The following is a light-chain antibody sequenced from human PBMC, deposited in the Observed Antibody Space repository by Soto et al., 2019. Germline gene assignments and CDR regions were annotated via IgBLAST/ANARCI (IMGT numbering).Light chain of an antibody. CDR2: EVS. CDR1: SSDVGGYNY. V-gene: IGLV2-8*01. Sequence: QSALTQPPSASGSPGQSVTISCTGTSSDVGGYNYVSWYQQHPGKAPKLMIYEVSKRPSGVPDRFSGSKSGNTASLTVSGLQAEDEADYYCDSYAGSNNWVFGGGTMLTVL. CDR3: DSYAGSNNWV. J-gene: IGLJ3*02.